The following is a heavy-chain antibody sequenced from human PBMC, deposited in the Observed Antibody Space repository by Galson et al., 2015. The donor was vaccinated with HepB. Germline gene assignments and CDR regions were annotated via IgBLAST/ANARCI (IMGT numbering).Heavy chain of an antibody. J-gene: IGHJ6*03. CDR2: IIPTFGPA. D-gene: IGHD4-17*01. CDR3: ARDRKQVYRDYYEYYFMDV. Sequence: SVKVSCKASGGTFHSFAISWVRQAPGQGLEWMGGIIPTFGPANYAQKFQGRVTIPADESTSHMELSRLRSEDTAVYYCARDRKQVYRDYYEYYFMDVWGTGTTVTVSS. CDR1: GGTFHSFA. V-gene: IGHV1-69*13.